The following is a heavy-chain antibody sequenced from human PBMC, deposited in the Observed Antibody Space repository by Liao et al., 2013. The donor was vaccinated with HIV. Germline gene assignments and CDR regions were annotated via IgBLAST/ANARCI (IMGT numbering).Heavy chain of an antibody. Sequence: QVQLQQWGAGLLKPSETLSLTCAVYGGSFSGYYWSWIRQPPGKGLEWIGEINHSGSTNYNPSLKSRVAMSVDTSKNQFSLKLSSVTAADTAVYYCARAYGDYHYYFDYWGQGTLVTVSS. D-gene: IGHD4-17*01. CDR1: GGSFSGYY. V-gene: IGHV4-34*01. CDR3: ARAYGDYHYYFDY. CDR2: INHSGST. J-gene: IGHJ4*02.